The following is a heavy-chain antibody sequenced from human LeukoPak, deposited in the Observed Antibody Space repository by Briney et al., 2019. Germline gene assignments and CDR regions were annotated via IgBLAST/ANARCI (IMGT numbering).Heavy chain of an antibody. CDR2: ISYDGSNK. D-gene: IGHD1-26*01. CDR3: ARDPPGATLRYYFDY. J-gene: IGHJ4*02. Sequence: GGSLRLSCAASGFTFSSYAMHWVRQAPGKGLEWVAVISYDGSNKYYADSVKGRFTISRDNSKNTLYLQMNSLRAEGTAVYYCARDPPGATLRYYFDYWGQGTLVTVSS. V-gene: IGHV3-30*04. CDR1: GFTFSSYA.